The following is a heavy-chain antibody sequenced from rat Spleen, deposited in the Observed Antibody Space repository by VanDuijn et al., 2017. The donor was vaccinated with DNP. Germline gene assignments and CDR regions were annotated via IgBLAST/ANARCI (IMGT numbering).Heavy chain of an antibody. CDR1: GFNFNDYW. CDR3: ARRYGSFDY. D-gene: IGHD1-5*01. Sequence: EVKLVESGGGLVQPGRSLKLSCAASGFNFNDYWMGWVRQAPGKGLEWIGEINKDGSSINYTPSLKDKCTISRDNAQNPLYLQMSKLGAEDTAIYYCARRYGSFDYWGQGVMVTVSS. J-gene: IGHJ2*01. V-gene: IGHV4-2*01. CDR2: INKDGSSI.